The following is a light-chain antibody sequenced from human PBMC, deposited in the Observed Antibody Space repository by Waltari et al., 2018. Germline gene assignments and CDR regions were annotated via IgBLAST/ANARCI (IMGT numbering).Light chain of an antibody. CDR2: AAS. Sequence: TQLTQSPSSLAASVGARVTISCRTSQVILGFLAWEQQKPGKAPKLRGYAASTLQIGVPSRSSGSGSDMDCNITISNLQPEDFATYYCQQLKSYPITFGGGTK. J-gene: IGKJ4*01. CDR1: QVILGF. V-gene: IGKV1-9*01. CDR3: QQLKSYPIT.